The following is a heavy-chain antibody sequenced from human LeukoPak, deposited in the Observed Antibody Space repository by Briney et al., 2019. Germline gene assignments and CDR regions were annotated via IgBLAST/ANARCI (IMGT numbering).Heavy chain of an antibody. Sequence: GASVKVSCKASGYTFTGYYMHWVRQAPGQGLEWMGWINPNSGGTNYAQKFQGRVTMTRDTSISTAYMELSRLRSDDTAVYYCARDQMVLRYFDWLSRPYYFDYWGQGTLVTVSS. CDR1: GYTFTGYY. V-gene: IGHV1-2*02. CDR3: ARDQMVLRYFDWLSRPYYFDY. CDR2: INPNSGGT. J-gene: IGHJ4*02. D-gene: IGHD3-9*01.